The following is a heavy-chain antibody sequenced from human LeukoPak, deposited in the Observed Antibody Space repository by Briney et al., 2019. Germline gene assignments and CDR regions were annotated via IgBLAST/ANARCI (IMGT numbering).Heavy chain of an antibody. V-gene: IGHV4-39*01. CDR2: IYYSGST. CDR3: ASTYYYDSSGYSTFDS. D-gene: IGHD3-22*01. J-gene: IGHJ4*02. CDR1: GGSISSSSYY. Sequence: SESLSLTCTVSGGSISSSSYYWGWIRQPPGKGLEWIGSIYYSGSTYYNPSLKSRVTISVDTSKNQFSLKLSSVTAADTAVYYCASTYYYDSSGYSTFDSWGQGTLVTVSS.